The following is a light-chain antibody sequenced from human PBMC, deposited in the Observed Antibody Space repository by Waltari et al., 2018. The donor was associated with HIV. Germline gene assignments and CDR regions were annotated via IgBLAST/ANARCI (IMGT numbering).Light chain of an antibody. CDR3: GTWDTSLSAGV. J-gene: IGLJ3*02. CDR1: RSNIGHNY. Sequence: QSVLTQPPSVSAAPGQKVVISSSGSRSNIGHNYVSWFQQLPGTAPKFIIYDSNKRPSGIPDRFAGSRSGTSATLSITGLQSGDEADYYCGTWDTSLSAGVFGGGTKVTVL. V-gene: IGLV1-51*01. CDR2: DSN.